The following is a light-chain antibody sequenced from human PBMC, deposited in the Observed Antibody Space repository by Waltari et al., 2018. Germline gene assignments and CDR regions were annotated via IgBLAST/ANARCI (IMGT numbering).Light chain of an antibody. CDR3: QQYNSVLWT. Sequence: DVQMTQYPSTLSASVGDRVTITCRASQSISTWLAWDQQKAGKAPKVLFYKAPSLESGVPSRFSGSGSGTEFTLTISSLQPDDFATYYCQQYNSVLWTFGQGTKVEIK. CDR2: KAP. CDR1: QSISTW. J-gene: IGKJ1*01. V-gene: IGKV1-5*03.